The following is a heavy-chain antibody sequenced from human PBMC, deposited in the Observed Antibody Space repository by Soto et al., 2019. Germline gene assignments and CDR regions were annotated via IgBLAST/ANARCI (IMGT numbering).Heavy chain of an antibody. D-gene: IGHD2-21*02. Sequence: PGGSLRLSCAASGFTFSSYWMSWVRQAPWKGLEWVASIKQDGSEKYYMESMKGRFTMSRDNSKNTLYLQMNSLRAEDTAVYYCAKDRRVVTAPDDYRGQGTPVTVSS. V-gene: IGHV3-7*03. CDR1: GFTFSSYW. CDR3: AKDRRVVTAPDDY. CDR2: IKQDGSEK. J-gene: IGHJ4*02.